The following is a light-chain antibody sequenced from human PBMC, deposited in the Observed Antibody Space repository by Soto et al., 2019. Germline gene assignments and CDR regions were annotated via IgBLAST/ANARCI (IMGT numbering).Light chain of an antibody. V-gene: IGKV3-15*01. Sequence: IVMTQSLATLSLYPGERATLSCRASQSINSNLAWYQQKPGQAPRLFIFRASSRATGLPARFSGSGSGTEFTLTISSLQSEDFAVYYCQQYNNWPRTFGQGSKVDIK. J-gene: IGKJ1*01. CDR3: QQYNNWPRT. CDR2: RAS. CDR1: QSINSN.